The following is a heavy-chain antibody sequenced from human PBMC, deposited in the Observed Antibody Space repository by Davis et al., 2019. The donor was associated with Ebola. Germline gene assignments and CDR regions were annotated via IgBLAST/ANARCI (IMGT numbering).Heavy chain of an antibody. D-gene: IGHD3-22*01. CDR1: GGSISSYY. CDR3: ARRYADSSGYYFGY. Sequence: SETLSLTCTVSGGSISSYYWGWTRQPPGKGLEWIGSIYYSGSTYYNPSLKSRVTISVDTSKNQFSLKLSSVTAADTAVYYCARRYADSSGYYFGYWGQGTLVTVSS. V-gene: IGHV4-39*01. CDR2: IYYSGST. J-gene: IGHJ4*02.